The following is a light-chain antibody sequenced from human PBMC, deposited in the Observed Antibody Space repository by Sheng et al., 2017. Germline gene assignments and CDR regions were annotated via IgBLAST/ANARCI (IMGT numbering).Light chain of an antibody. J-gene: IGKJ2*01. CDR3: QQYDTWPPYT. Sequence: EIVMTQSPATLSVSPGERATLSCRASQSVSSKLAWYQQTPGQAPRLLISGASTRATGIPARFSGSGSGTEFTLTISSLQSEDFAFYYCQQYDTWPPYTFGLGDPRLEI. V-gene: IGKV3-15*01. CDR2: GAS. CDR1: QSVSSK.